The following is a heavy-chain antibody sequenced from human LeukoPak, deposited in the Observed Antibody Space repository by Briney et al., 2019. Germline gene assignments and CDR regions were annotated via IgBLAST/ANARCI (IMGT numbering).Heavy chain of an antibody. CDR2: ISNTEDT. CDR1: GGSISSGTYH. Sequence: SETLSLTCTVSGGSISSGTYHWAWLRQAPGMGLESIGSISNTEDTFYNASLQRRVTISADVSKNESSLKLTSVTATDTAMYYCAKVMRGAQFHDWGRGTLVTVYS. J-gene: IGHJ1*01. V-gene: IGHV4-39*02. CDR3: AKVMRGAQFHD.